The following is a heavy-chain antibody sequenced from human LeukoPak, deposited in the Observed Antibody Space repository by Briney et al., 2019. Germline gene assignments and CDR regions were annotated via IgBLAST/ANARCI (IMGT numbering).Heavy chain of an antibody. CDR2: ISSRSSYI. CDR1: GFTFSSYT. V-gene: IGHV3-21*04. D-gene: IGHD4-17*01. Sequence: GGSLRLSCAASGFTFSSYTMNWVRQAPGKGLEWVSSISSRSSYIYYADSVKGRFTISRDNSKNTLYLQMNSLRVEDTAVYYCAKATSVTTLFDYWGQGTLVTVSS. CDR3: AKATSVTTLFDY. J-gene: IGHJ4*01.